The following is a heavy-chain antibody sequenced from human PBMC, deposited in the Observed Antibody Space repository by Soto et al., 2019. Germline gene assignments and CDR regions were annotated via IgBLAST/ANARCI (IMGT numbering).Heavy chain of an antibody. CDR1: GYTFTTYD. CDR2: VSPNSDDT. Sequence: QVQLVQSGAEVREPGASVKVSCKASGYTFTTYDINWVRQAAGQGLEWMGWVSPNSDDTGYAQKFQGRVTMTRNPSMSTVYMELSGLRSEASAVYYCARGVGDLGDYWGQGTLVTVSS. V-gene: IGHV1-8*01. CDR3: ARGVGDLGDY. J-gene: IGHJ4*02. D-gene: IGHD3-16*01.